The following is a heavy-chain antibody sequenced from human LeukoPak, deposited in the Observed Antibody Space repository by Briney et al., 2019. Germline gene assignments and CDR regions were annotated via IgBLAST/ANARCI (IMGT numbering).Heavy chain of an antibody. CDR1: GFTFSSYA. CDR3: AKDPHYFDWLFR. D-gene: IGHD3-9*01. J-gene: IGHJ4*02. V-gene: IGHV3-23*01. Sequence: PGGSLRLSCAASGFTFSSYAVSWVRQAPGKGLEWVSAISGSGGSTYYADSVKGRFTISRDNSKNTLYLQMNSLRAEDTAVYYCAKDPHYFDWLFRWGQGTLVTVSS. CDR2: ISGSGGST.